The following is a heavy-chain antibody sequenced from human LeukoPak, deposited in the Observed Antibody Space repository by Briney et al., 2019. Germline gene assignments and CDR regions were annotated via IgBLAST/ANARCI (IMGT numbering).Heavy chain of an antibody. CDR1: GGSIGSSDYY. CDR3: ARPTRRLDY. CDR2: IYYSGST. J-gene: IGHJ4*02. Sequence: SETLSLTCTVSGGSIGSSDYYWGWIRQPPGKGLEWIGTIYYSGSTYYNPSLKSLVTIFVDTSKNQFSLKLNSVTAADTAVYYWARPTRRLDYWGQGALVTGSS. V-gene: IGHV4-39*01.